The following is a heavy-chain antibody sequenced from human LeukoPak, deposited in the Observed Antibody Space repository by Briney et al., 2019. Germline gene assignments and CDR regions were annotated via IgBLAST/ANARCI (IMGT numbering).Heavy chain of an antibody. V-gene: IGHV3-21*01. CDR2: ISSSSSYI. J-gene: IGHJ4*02. CDR3: ARATTTVTQSDY. CDR1: GFTFSSYA. Sequence: GGSLRLSCAASGFTFSSYAMSWVRQAPGKGLEWVSSISSSSSYIYYADSVKGRFTISRDNAKNSLYLQMNSLRAEDTAVYYCARATTTVTQSDYWGQGTLVTVSS. D-gene: IGHD4-17*01.